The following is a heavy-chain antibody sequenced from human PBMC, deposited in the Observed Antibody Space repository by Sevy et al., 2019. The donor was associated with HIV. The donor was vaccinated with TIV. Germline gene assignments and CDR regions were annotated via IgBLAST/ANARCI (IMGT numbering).Heavy chain of an antibody. CDR2: IYYNGHI. V-gene: IGHV4-59*08. D-gene: IGHD1-26*01. J-gene: IGHJ4*02. Sequence: SEILSLTCTVSGGSITSLYWNWIRQPPGKGLEWIANIYYNGHINYNPSLKSRVTLSLDTSKNQYSLRLSSVTAADTAMYYSACENAWGRGYSWGQGTLVTVSS. CDR3: ACENAWGRGYS. CDR1: GGSITSLY.